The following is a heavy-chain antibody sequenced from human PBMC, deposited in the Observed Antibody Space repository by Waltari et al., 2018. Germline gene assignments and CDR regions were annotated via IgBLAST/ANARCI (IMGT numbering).Heavy chain of an antibody. J-gene: IGHJ5*02. CDR1: GGFCSGYY. D-gene: IGHD2-2*01. Sequence: QVQLQQWGAGLLKPSETLSLTCPVYGGFCSGYYWRWLRQPPGKGLEWIGEINHSGSNNYNPSLKSRVTISVDTSKNQFSLKLSSVTAADTAVYYCARDLAGRYQLPHTKGCWFDPWGQGTLVTVSS. CDR3: ARDLAGRYQLPHTKGCWFDP. CDR2: INHSGSN. V-gene: IGHV4-34*01.